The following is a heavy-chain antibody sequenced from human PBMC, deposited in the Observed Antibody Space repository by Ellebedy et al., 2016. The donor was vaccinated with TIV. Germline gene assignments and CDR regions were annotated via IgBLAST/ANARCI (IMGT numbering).Heavy chain of an antibody. CDR2: IIPIFGTA. D-gene: IGHD4-17*01. V-gene: IGHV1-69*13. CDR1: GGTFSSYA. J-gene: IGHJ5*02. Sequence: SVKVSCXASGGTFSSYAISWVRQAPGQGLEWMGGIIPIFGTANYAQKFQGRVTITADESTSTAYMELSSLRSEDTAVYYCARAYKGMTTVTTPLFDPWGQGTLVTVSS. CDR3: ARAYKGMTTVTTPLFDP.